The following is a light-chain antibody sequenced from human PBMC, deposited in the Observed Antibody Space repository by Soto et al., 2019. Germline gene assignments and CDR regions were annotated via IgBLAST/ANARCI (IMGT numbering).Light chain of an antibody. CDR2: RNN. CDR3: SEWDGSLNGYWV. J-gene: IGLJ3*02. V-gene: IGLV1-47*01. Sequence: QSVLTQPPSASGTPGQRVTISCSGSSSNIGSNYVYWYQQLPGTAPKLLIYRNNQRPSGVPDRFSGSKSGTSASLAISGLRYEDEDDYYCSEWDGSLNGYWVFGGGTKLTVL. CDR1: SSNIGSNY.